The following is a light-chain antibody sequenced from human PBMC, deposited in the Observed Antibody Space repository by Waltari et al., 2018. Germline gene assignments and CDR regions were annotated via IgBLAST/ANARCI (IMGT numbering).Light chain of an antibody. V-gene: IGKV4-1*01. Sequence: DIVMTQSPDSLAVSLGERATINCKSSQSLFSSSNSKTDIAWYQHKPGQPPKLLIYWASIRASGVPDRVSGSGSGTDFTLTISSLQAEDVAVYYCHHYYIPPLTFGQGTRLEI. CDR2: WAS. J-gene: IGKJ5*01. CDR1: QSLFSSSNSKTD. CDR3: HHYYIPPLT.